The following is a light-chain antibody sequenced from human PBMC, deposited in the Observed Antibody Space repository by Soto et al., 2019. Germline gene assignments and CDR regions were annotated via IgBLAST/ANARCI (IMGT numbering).Light chain of an antibody. CDR2: DND. V-gene: IGLV1-51*01. CDR1: SSNIGNNY. J-gene: IGLJ2*01. CDR3: GTWDSSLSVVV. Sequence: QPELKHPPSVSASPGRRVTISYSRSSSNIGNNYVSWYQQLPGAAPKLLIDDNDKRPSGIPDRFSGSKSGTSATLGITGLQTGDEADYFCGTWDSSLSVVVFGGGTKVTVL.